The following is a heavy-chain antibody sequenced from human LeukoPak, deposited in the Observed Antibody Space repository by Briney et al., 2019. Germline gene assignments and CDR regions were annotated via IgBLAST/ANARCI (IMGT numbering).Heavy chain of an antibody. V-gene: IGHV3-33*06. Sequence: GGSLRLSCAASGFTFSSYGMHWVRQAPGKGLEWVAVIWYDGSNKYYADSVKGRFSISRDNFKNTLYLQMNSLRAEDTAVYYCAKDSSGGYSCPDYWGQGTLVTVSS. D-gene: IGHD5-18*01. J-gene: IGHJ4*02. CDR3: AKDSSGGYSCPDY. CDR2: IWYDGSNK. CDR1: GFTFSSYG.